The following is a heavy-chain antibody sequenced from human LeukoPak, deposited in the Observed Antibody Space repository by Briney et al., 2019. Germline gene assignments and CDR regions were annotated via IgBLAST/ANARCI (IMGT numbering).Heavy chain of an antibody. D-gene: IGHD5-18*01. CDR2: IYHSGST. J-gene: IGHJ4*02. CDR3: ARDNDSGYSYALDY. CDR1: GYSISSGYY. V-gene: IGHV4-38-2*02. Sequence: SETLSLTCTVSGYSISSGYYWGWIRQPPGKGLEWIGSIYHSGSTYYNPSLKSRVTISVDTSKNQFSLKLSSVTAADTAVYYCARDNDSGYSYALDYWGQGTLVTVSS.